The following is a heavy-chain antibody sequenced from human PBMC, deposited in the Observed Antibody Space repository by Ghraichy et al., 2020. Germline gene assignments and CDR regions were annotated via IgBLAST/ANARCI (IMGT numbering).Heavy chain of an antibody. J-gene: IGHJ4*02. CDR2: FYQSGST. D-gene: IGHD5/OR15-5a*01. V-gene: IGHV4-61*08. CDR1: GDSVSSAGYY. Sequence: SETLSLTCSVSGDSVSSAGYYWSWIRQPPGKGLEWIGHFYQSGSTRYNPSLTSRVTISVDTSKNEFSLKLSSVTAADTAVYYCARASMVSRVLLWVQGTLVTVSS. CDR3: ARASMVSRVLL.